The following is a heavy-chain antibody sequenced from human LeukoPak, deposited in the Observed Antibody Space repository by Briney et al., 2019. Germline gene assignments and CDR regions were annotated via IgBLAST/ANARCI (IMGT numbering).Heavy chain of an antibody. CDR2: SNPNSGGT. D-gene: IGHD6-19*01. V-gene: IGHV1-2*02. CDR1: GYTFTGYY. Sequence: ASVKVSCKGSGYTFTGYYMHWVRQGPGQRLGWVGGSNPNSGGTNYAKKFQGSVTITRETSITTAYMDLSRLTSADTAVYYCARDHPQWLRVGYYYSMDVWGKGTTVTISS. CDR3: ARDHPQWLRVGYYYSMDV. J-gene: IGHJ6*03.